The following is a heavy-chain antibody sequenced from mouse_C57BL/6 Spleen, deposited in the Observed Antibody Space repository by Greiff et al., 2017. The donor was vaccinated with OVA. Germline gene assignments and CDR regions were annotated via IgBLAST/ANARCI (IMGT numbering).Heavy chain of an antibody. Sequence: EVHLVESGGGLVQPKGSLKLSCAASGFSFNAYAMNWVRQAPGKGLEWVARIRSKSNNYATYYADSVKDRFTISRDDSESMLYLQMNNLKTEDTAMYYCVRQGYGSSYGGYAMDYWGQGTSVTVSS. CDR1: GFSFNAYA. V-gene: IGHV10-1*01. D-gene: IGHD1-1*01. CDR3: VRQGYGSSYGGYAMDY. J-gene: IGHJ4*01. CDR2: IRSKSNNYAT.